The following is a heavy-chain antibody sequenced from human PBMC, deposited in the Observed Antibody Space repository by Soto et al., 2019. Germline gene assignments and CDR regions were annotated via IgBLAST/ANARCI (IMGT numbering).Heavy chain of an antibody. Sequence: GGSLRLSCAASGFNFSASAMHWVRQPSGKGLEWVGRIRSKAHGYATGYAASVKGRFTISRDDSKNTAFLQLNSLRTEDTAVYYCNRYDTFDSWGQ. D-gene: IGHD3-9*01. CDR1: GFNFSASA. CDR2: IRSKAHGYAT. J-gene: IGHJ4*02. CDR3: NRYDTFDS. V-gene: IGHV3-73*01.